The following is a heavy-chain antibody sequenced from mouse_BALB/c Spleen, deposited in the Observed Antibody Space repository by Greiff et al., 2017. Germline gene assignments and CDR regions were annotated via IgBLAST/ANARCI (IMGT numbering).Heavy chain of an antibody. Sequence: QVQLQQSGAELVRPGSSVKISCKASGYAFSSYWMNWVKQRPGQGLEWIGQIYPGDGDTNYNGKFKGKATLTADKSSSTAYMQLSSLTSEDSAVYLCASGWLRRGVDYWGQGTTLTVSS. CDR1: GYAFSSYW. CDR3: ASGWLRRGVDY. D-gene: IGHD2-2*01. V-gene: IGHV1-80*01. J-gene: IGHJ2*01. CDR2: IYPGDGDT.